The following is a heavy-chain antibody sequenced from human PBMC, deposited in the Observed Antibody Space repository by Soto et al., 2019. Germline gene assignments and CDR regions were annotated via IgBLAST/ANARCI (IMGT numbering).Heavy chain of an antibody. V-gene: IGHV4-61*01. Sequence: SETLSLTCTVSGGSVKSGSYYWTWIRQPPGKGLEWIGYIYNNGGSNCNPSLKSRVTISVDTSKNQFSLKLTSVTAADTAVYYCAKVPTPRIYGLDWGQGTLVTVSS. CDR2: IYNNGGS. CDR1: GGSVKSGSYY. D-gene: IGHD2-15*01. J-gene: IGHJ4*02. CDR3: AKVPTPRIYGLD.